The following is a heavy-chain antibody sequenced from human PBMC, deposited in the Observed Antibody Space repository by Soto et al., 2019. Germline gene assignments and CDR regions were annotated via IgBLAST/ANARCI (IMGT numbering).Heavy chain of an antibody. J-gene: IGHJ4*02. Sequence: EVQLLESGGDLVQPGGSLRLSCAASGFIFSNYAMTWVRQAPGKGPEWVSTFTSGGSTYYRDTVKGRFTISRDNSKNTLYLQMNSLRAEDTAVYYCARTDKYNSQSSGWANRFDSWGQGTLATISS. V-gene: IGHV3-23*01. CDR3: ARTDKYNSQSSGWANRFDS. CDR1: GFIFSNYA. D-gene: IGHD6-19*01. CDR2: FTSGGST.